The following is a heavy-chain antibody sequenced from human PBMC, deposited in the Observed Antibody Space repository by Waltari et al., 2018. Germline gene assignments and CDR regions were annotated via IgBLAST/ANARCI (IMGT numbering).Heavy chain of an antibody. Sequence: EVQLVESGGGVVQPGGSLRLSCAPSGFALNTYWMHCVRQAPGKGLEWVARINSDGTITNYAGSVKGRFTISRDNARKSLFLVMNSLRAEDTAVYYCARPGYCTGNSCHYYGMDVWGQGTTVTVSS. D-gene: IGHD2-2*01. CDR2: INSDGTIT. CDR1: GFALNTYW. J-gene: IGHJ6*02. CDR3: ARPGYCTGNSCHYYGMDV. V-gene: IGHV3-74*01.